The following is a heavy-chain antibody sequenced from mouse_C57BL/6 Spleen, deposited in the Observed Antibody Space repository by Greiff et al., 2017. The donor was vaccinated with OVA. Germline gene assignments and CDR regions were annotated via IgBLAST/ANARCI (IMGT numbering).Heavy chain of an antibody. V-gene: IGHV1-62-2*01. Sequence: QVQLQQSGAELVKPGASVKLSCKASGYTFTEYTIHWVKQRSGQGLEWIGWFYPGSGSIKYNEKIKDKATLTADKSSSTVYMELSRLTSEDSAVYFCARHEGKGYGYDGGAWFAYWGQGTLVTVSA. J-gene: IGHJ3*01. CDR2: FYPGSGSI. CDR3: ARHEGKGYGYDGGAWFAY. CDR1: GYTFTEYT. D-gene: IGHD2-2*01.